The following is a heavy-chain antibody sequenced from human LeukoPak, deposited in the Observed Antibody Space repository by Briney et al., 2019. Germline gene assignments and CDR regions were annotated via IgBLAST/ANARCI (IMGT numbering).Heavy chain of an antibody. Sequence: GGSLRLSCAASGFTFDDYGMSWVRQAPGKGLEWVSGIHWNGGTTGYADSVKGRFTISRDNAKNSLHLQMNSLRAEDTAVYYCARGSTFSSSHYGMDVWGQGTTVTVSS. CDR3: ARGSTFSSSHYGMDV. V-gene: IGHV3-20*04. J-gene: IGHJ6*02. CDR1: GFTFDDYG. D-gene: IGHD6-13*01. CDR2: IHWNGGTT.